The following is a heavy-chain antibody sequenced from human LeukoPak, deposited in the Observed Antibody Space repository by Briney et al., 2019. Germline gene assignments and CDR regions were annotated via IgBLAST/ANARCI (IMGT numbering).Heavy chain of an antibody. D-gene: IGHD3-10*01. CDR2: ISSSGTTI. CDR1: GFTFSDYY. Sequence: GGSLRLSCAASGFTFSDYYMSWFRQAPGKGLEWLSYISSSGTTIYYADSVKGRFTISRDNAKNSLYLQMNRLRAEDTAVYYCARVKVGGFDYWGQGTLVTVSS. V-gene: IGHV3-11*01. J-gene: IGHJ4*02. CDR3: ARVKVGGFDY.